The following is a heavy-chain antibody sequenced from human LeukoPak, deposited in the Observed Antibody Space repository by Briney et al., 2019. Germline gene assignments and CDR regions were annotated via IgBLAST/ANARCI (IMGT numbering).Heavy chain of an antibody. J-gene: IGHJ5*02. CDR2: INHSGST. V-gene: IGHV4-34*01. CDR1: GGSFSGYY. CDR3: ARGHLSNWFDP. Sequence: SETLSLTCAVYGGSFSGYYWSWIRQPPGKGLEWIGEINHSGSTNYDPSLKSRVTISVDTSKNQFSLKLSSVTAADTAVYYCARGHLSNWFDPWGQGTLVTVSS.